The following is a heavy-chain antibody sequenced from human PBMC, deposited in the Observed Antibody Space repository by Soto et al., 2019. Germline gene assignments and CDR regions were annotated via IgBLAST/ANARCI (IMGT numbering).Heavy chain of an antibody. V-gene: IGHV3-33*01. CDR1: GFTFSSYG. CDR2: IWYDGSNK. D-gene: IGHD2-2*01. CDR3: ARDNIVVVPAQHYYYGMDV. Sequence: GGSLRLSCAASGFTFSSYGMHWVRQAPGKGLEWVAVIWYDGSNKYYADSVKGRFTISRDNSKNTLYLQMNSLRAEDTAVYYCARDNIVVVPAQHYYYGMDVWGQGTTVTVSS. J-gene: IGHJ6*02.